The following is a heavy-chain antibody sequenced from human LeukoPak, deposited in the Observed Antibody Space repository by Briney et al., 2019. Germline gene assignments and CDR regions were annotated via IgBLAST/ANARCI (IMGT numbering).Heavy chain of an antibody. D-gene: IGHD5-18*01. CDR2: IIPIFGTA. Sequence: SVKVSCKASGGTFSSYAISWVRQAPGQGLEWMGGIIPIFGTANYAQKFQGRVTMTRDTSISTAYMELSRLRSDDTAVYYCARDLGYSYGIDYWGQGTLVTVSS. J-gene: IGHJ4*02. CDR3: ARDLGYSYGIDY. V-gene: IGHV1-69*05. CDR1: GGTFSSYA.